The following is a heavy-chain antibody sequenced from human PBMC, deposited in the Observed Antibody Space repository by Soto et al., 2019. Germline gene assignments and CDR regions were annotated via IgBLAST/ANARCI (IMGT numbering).Heavy chain of an antibody. CDR2: LSYDANNI. J-gene: IGHJ4*02. Sequence: GGSLRLSCAASGFPFSNYAIHWVRQAPGKGLEWVTVLSYDANNIHYADSVKGRFTISRDNSKNTLFLQMNSLRPEDTAAYYYARAPIGEAAMVTNDLDYWGQGTLVTVS. CDR1: GFPFSNYA. D-gene: IGHD5-18*01. V-gene: IGHV3-30-3*01. CDR3: ARAPIGEAAMVTNDLDY.